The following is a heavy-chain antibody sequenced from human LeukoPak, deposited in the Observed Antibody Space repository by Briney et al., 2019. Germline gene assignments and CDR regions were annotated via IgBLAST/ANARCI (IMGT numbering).Heavy chain of an antibody. V-gene: IGHV3-11*01. D-gene: IGHD1-26*01. Sequence: GGSLRLSCAASGVTFSNYYMSWIRQTPGKGLEWLSYISGSGGDIHYADSVKGRFTVSRDNAKSSLYLQMNSLRAEDTAMYYCTRDIRAVGVTLYFDYWGQGILVTVTS. CDR2: ISGSGGDI. CDR3: TRDIRAVGVTLYFDY. CDR1: GVTFSNYY. J-gene: IGHJ4*02.